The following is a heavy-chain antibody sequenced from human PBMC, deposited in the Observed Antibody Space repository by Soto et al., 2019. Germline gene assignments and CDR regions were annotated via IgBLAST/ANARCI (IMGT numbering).Heavy chain of an antibody. V-gene: IGHV6-1*01. J-gene: IGHJ3*02. CDR1: GNIVSSNSAA. CDR3: AQQWLDAFDI. Sequence: QTLTLPCAISGNIVSSNSAAWNWIRQSPSRGLEWLGRTYYRSKWYNDYAVSVKSRITINPDTSKNQFSLQLNSVTPEDTAVYYCAQQWLDAFDIWGQGTMVTVSS. CDR2: TYYRSKWYN. D-gene: IGHD6-19*01.